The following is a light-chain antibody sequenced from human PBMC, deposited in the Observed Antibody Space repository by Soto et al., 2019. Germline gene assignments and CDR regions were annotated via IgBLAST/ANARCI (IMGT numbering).Light chain of an antibody. V-gene: IGKV3-15*01. Sequence: DIVLTQSPGTLSLSPGEEATLSCRASQTVTSNYLAWYQQKPGQAPRLLLYGASTRATGIPVRFSGSGFGTEFTLTISSLQSEDFAVYYCQQYKNWPLFGQGTRLEIK. J-gene: IGKJ5*01. CDR2: GAS. CDR3: QQYKNWPL. CDR1: QTVTSNY.